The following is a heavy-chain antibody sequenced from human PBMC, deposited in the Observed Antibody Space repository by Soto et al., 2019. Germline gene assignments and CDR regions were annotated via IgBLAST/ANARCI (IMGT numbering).Heavy chain of an antibody. V-gene: IGHV3-33*06. CDR1: GFTFSSYG. CDR3: GKNRKKLGGGALDS. J-gene: IGHJ3*01. CDR2: IWYDGSNK. D-gene: IGHD3-16*01. Sequence: GGSLRLSCAASGFTFSSYGMHWVRQAPGKGLEWVAVIWYDGSNKYYADSVKGRFTISRDNSKNTLYLQMNSLRAEDTALFYWGKNRKKLGGGALDSWGKGKRVT.